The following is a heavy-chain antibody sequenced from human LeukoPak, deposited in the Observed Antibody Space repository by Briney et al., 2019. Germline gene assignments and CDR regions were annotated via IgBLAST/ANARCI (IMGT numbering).Heavy chain of an antibody. Sequence: GASVKVSCKASGYTFTGYYMHWVRQAPGQGLEWMGWINPNSGGTNYAQKFQGRVTMTRDTSISTAYMELSRLRSDDTAVYYCARRTVVPGYYFDYWGQGTLVTVSS. J-gene: IGHJ4*02. D-gene: IGHD6-6*01. V-gene: IGHV1-2*02. CDR2: INPNSGGT. CDR3: ARRTVVPGYYFDY. CDR1: GYTFTGYY.